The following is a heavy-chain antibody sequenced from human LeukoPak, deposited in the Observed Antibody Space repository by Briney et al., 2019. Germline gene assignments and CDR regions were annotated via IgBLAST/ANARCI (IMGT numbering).Heavy chain of an antibody. CDR3: ARDRVGYWYFDL. CDR2: IYTSGST. V-gene: IGHV4-61*02. Sequence: SETLSLTCTVSGGSISSGSYYGSWIRLPAGKGLEWIGRIYTSGSTNYNPSLKSRVTISVDTSKNQFSLKLSSVTAADTAVYYCARDRVGYWYFDLWGRGTLVTVSS. D-gene: IGHD1-26*01. J-gene: IGHJ2*01. CDR1: GGSISSGSYY.